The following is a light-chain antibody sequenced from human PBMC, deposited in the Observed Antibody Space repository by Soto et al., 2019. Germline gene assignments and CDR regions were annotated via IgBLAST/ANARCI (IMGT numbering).Light chain of an antibody. J-gene: IGKJ3*01. CDR3: QQYGDLPLT. Sequence: ELVRPQSPGTLSLSPGARATLSGRASQSVRSSYLAWYQQTPGQTPRLLIYGASTRDTAIPDRFNGSGSGTDFTLTISRLQPEDFAVYYCQQYGDLPLTFGPGTKVDIK. CDR1: QSVRSSY. CDR2: GAS. V-gene: IGKV3-20*01.